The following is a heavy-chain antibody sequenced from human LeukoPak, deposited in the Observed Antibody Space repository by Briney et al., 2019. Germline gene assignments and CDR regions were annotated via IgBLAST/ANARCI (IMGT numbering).Heavy chain of an antibody. J-gene: IGHJ4*02. Sequence: SGTLSLTCAVSGGSITTTNWWSWVRPPPGKGLEWIGEVHLSGATNYNLSLESRVSMSIDKSKNHLSLEVTSVTAADTAIYYCTRESGAFSPFGFWGQGTLVTVSS. CDR1: GGSITTTNW. V-gene: IGHV4-4*02. D-gene: IGHD1-26*01. CDR3: TRESGAFSPFGF. CDR2: VHLSGAT.